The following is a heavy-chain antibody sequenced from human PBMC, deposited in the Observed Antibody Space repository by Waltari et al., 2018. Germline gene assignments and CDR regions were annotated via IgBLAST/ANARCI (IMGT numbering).Heavy chain of an antibody. CDR3: ARGYYYDSSGYYG. J-gene: IGHJ4*02. Sequence: QVQLVQSGAEVKKPGSSVKVSCKASGGTFSSYAISWVRQAPGQGLEWMVWIIPIFGKANYAQKFQGRVTSTADESTSTAYMERSSLRSEDTAGYYCARGYYYDSSGYYGWGQGTLVTVSS. CDR1: GGTFSSYA. D-gene: IGHD3-22*01. CDR2: IIPIFGKA. V-gene: IGHV1-69*01.